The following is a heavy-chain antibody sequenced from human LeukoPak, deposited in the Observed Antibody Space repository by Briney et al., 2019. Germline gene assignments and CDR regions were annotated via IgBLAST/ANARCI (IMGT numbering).Heavy chain of an antibody. Sequence: GGSLRLSCAASGFTVSSNYMSWVRQAPGKGLEWVSVIYSGGSTYYADSAKGRFTISRDNSKNTLYLQMNSLRAEDTAVYYCARDRPRGYYDSSGVDAFDIWGQGTMVTVSS. V-gene: IGHV3-66*01. CDR1: GFTVSSNY. J-gene: IGHJ3*02. CDR3: ARDRPRGYYDSSGVDAFDI. CDR2: IYSGGST. D-gene: IGHD3-22*01.